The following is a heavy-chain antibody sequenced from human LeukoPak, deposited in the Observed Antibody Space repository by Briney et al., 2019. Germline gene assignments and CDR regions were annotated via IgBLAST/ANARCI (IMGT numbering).Heavy chain of an antibody. CDR1: GGSVNNAI. CDR2: IYDNGNT. D-gene: IGHD6-19*01. V-gene: IGHV4-59*02. J-gene: IGHJ4*02. CDR3: AKGAGWYSY. Sequence: PSETLSLTCTVSGGSVNNAIWSWLRQPPGEGPEWIGYIYDNGNTHYNPSLKSRVTVSIDTSKNQFSLKLHSVAAADTAVYYCAKGAGWYSYWGQGTLVTVSS.